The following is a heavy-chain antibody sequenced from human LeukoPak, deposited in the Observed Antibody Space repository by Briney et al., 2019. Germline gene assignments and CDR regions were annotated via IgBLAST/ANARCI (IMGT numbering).Heavy chain of an antibody. V-gene: IGHV3-7*03. CDR2: IRQDGGVA. Sequence: GGSLRLSCAASGFTFSTYWMTWVRQGPGKGLEWVANIRQDGGVAYYVDSVKGRFTISRDNAKASVYLQMNSLTADDTAVYYCVRGGTFRYSGTSGDYWGQGTLVTVSS. J-gene: IGHJ4*02. CDR3: VRGGTFRYSGTSGDY. CDR1: GFTFSTYW. D-gene: IGHD1-26*01.